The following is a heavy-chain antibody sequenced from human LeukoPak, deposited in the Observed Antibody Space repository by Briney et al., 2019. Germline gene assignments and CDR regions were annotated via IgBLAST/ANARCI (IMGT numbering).Heavy chain of an antibody. V-gene: IGHV4-59*11. CDR1: GGSISSHY. CDR3: ATIKRGSIFGYFDF. Sequence: SETLSLTCTVSGGSISSHYWSWIRQPPGKGLEWIAYLFDSVNTKDNPSLQSRLTLSADTSMNQFSLRLSSVTAADTAVYYCATIKRGSIFGYFDFWGQGIKVTVSS. D-gene: IGHD5-18*01. CDR2: LFDSVNT. J-gene: IGHJ4*02.